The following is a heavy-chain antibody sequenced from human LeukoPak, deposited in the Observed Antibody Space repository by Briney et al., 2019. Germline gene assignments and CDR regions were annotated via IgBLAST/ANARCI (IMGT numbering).Heavy chain of an antibody. V-gene: IGHV4-59*01. Sequence: SETLSLTCTVSGGSISSYYWSWLRQPPGKGLEWIGYIYYSGSTNYNPSLKSRVTISVDTSKNQFSLKLSSVTAADTAVYYCARASYSSGWYVNYYYYYYMDVWGKGTTVTVSS. CDR3: ARASYSSGWYVNYYYYYYMDV. CDR2: IYYSGST. D-gene: IGHD6-19*01. J-gene: IGHJ6*03. CDR1: GGSISSYY.